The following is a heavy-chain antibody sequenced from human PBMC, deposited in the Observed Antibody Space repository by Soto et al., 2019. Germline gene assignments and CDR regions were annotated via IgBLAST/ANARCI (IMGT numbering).Heavy chain of an antibody. CDR2: FDNSDGRT. J-gene: IGHJ4*02. D-gene: IGHD5-18*01. Sequence: PGGSLRLSCTAFGFTFSRYAMNWVRQAPGKGLEWVSTFDNSDGRTYYTDSVKGRFTISRDNSRNTLFLQMDSLRPEDTAVYYCAKVRDTSMDMNFESWGRGTLVTAPQ. CDR3: AKVRDTSMDMNFES. V-gene: IGHV3-23*01. CDR1: GFTFSRYA.